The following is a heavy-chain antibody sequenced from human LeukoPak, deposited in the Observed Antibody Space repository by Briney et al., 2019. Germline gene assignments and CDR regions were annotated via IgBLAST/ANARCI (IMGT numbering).Heavy chain of an antibody. Sequence: GGSLRLSCAASGFTFSSYAMSWARQAPGKGLEWVSAIRGSGGSTYYADSVKGRFTISRDNSKNTLFLQMNSLRAEDTAVYFCAKESFFSHCSSASCVVDVWGQGTLVTVSS. CDR3: AKESFFSHCSSASCVVDV. CDR2: IRGSGGST. V-gene: IGHV3-23*01. J-gene: IGHJ5*02. CDR1: GFTFSSYA. D-gene: IGHD2-2*01.